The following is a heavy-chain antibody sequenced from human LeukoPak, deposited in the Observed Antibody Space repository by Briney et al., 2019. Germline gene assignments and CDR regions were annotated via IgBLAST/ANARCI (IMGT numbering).Heavy chain of an antibody. V-gene: IGHV3-23*01. J-gene: IGHJ4*02. D-gene: IGHD6-6*01. CDR3: AKVMDSSSSAGDY. CDR1: GFTFSSYA. CDR2: ISGSGGST. Sequence: PGGSLRLSCAASGFTFSSYAMSWVRQAPGKGLEWVSAISGSGGSTCYADSVKGRFTISRDNSKNTLYLQMNSLRAEDTAVYYCAKVMDSSSSAGDYWGQGTLVTVSS.